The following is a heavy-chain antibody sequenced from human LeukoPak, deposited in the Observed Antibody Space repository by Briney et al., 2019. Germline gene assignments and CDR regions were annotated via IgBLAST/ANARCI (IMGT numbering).Heavy chain of an antibody. V-gene: IGHV3-30*04. D-gene: IGHD3-22*01. CDR2: ISYDGSNK. CDR1: GFTFSSYA. CDR3: ASLVYYDSSGYYREYCFDY. Sequence: PGGSLRLSCAASGFTFSSYAMHWVRQAPGKGLEWVAVISYDGSNKYYADSVKGRFTISRDNSKNTLYLQMNSLRAEDTAVYYCASLVYYDSSGYYREYCFDYWGQGTLVTVSS. J-gene: IGHJ4*02.